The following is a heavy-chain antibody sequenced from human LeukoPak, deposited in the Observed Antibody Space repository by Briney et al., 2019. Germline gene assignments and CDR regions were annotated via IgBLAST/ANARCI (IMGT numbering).Heavy chain of an antibody. CDR3: TRGIAKTGMNC. Sequence: GGSLRLSCTASGFTFGDNAMTWVRQAPGRGLEWVGFIRSKTYGETTEYAASVKGRFTIPRDDSKSIAYLQMNSLKSEDTAVYYCTRGIAKTGMNCWGQGTLVTVSA. CDR2: IRSKTYGETT. V-gene: IGHV3-49*04. J-gene: IGHJ4*02. CDR1: GFTFGDNA. D-gene: IGHD6-19*01.